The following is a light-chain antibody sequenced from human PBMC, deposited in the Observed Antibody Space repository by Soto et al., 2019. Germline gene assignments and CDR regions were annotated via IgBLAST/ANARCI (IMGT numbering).Light chain of an antibody. CDR2: DVS. V-gene: IGLV2-14*01. CDR3: SSYTSSSTLV. J-gene: IGLJ3*02. Sequence: QSVLTQPASLSGSPGQSITISCTGTSSDVCGYNYVSWYQQHPGKAPKLMIYDVSNRPSGVSTRFSGSKSGNTASLTRSGLKAEDEADYYFSSYTSSSTLVLGGGPKLTVL. CDR1: SSDVCGYNY.